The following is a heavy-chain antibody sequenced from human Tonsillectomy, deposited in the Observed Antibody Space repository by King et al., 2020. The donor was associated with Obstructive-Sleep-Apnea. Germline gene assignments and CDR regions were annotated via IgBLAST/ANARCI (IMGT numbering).Heavy chain of an antibody. CDR2: ISARGDNT. Sequence: VQLVESGGGLVQPGGSLRLSGAASGFTFSTYVMSWVRQAPGKGPEWGSAISARGDNTYYADSVKGRFTLSRDNSNNALYVQMNSLRAEDTHVYYWAKGLGVEVVGTNPIFDYWGQGTLVPVPS. CDR3: AKGLGVEVVGTNPIFDY. J-gene: IGHJ4*02. V-gene: IGHV3-23*04. D-gene: IGHD6-19*01. CDR1: GFTFSTYV.